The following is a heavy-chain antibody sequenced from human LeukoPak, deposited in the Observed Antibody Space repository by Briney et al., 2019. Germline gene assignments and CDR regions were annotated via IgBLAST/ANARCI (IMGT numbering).Heavy chain of an antibody. V-gene: IGHV4-31*03. D-gene: IGHD2-2*01. Sequence: SQTLSLTCTVSGASISSGGYYWSWVRQHPGKGLEWIGYIYYSGSTSYYNPSLKSRVTISVDTSKNQFSLRLSSATAADTAVYYCARDCSSTTCPKLDYWAREPWSPSPQ. CDR3: ARDCSSTTCPKLDY. CDR1: GASISSGGYY. CDR2: IYYSGSTS. J-gene: IGHJ4*02.